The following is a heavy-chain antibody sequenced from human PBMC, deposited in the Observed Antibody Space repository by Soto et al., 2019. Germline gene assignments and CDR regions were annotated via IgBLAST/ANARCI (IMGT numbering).Heavy chain of an antibody. CDR2: IIPIFGTA. J-gene: IGHJ5*02. D-gene: IGHD2-21*02. Sequence: SVKVSCKASGGTFSSYAISWVRQAPGQGLEWMGGIIPIFGTANYAQKFQGRVTITADKSTSTAYMELSSLRSEDTAVYYCARPRSGGDSNWFDPWGQGTQVTVSS. CDR3: ARPRSGGDSNWFDP. V-gene: IGHV1-69*06. CDR1: GGTFSSYA.